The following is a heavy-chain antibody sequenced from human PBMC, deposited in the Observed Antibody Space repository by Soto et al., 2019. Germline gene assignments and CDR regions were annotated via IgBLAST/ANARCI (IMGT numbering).Heavy chain of an antibody. CDR1: GGSISSFNYF. D-gene: IGHD2-15*01. J-gene: IGHJ5*02. Sequence: QLQLQESGPGLVKPSETLSLTCTVSGGSISSFNYFWGWIRQPPGKGLEWIGSLYYSGNTYYNPSLQSRVTISVDTYMRQCTLTLRSVTAADTAVYYCARGGGSTFNWFDPWGQGTLVTVSP. V-gene: IGHV4-39*01. CDR3: ARGGGSTFNWFDP. CDR2: LYYSGNT.